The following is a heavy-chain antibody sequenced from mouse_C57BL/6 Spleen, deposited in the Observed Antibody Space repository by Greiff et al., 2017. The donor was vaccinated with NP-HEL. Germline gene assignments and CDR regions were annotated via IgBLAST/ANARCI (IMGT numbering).Heavy chain of an antibody. CDR3: ARWASSGNLYFDY. D-gene: IGHD3-2*02. V-gene: IGHV1-82*01. CDR2: IYPGDGDT. Sequence: VQLQQSGPELVKPGASVKISCKASGYAFSSSWMNWVKQRPGKGLEWIGRIYPGDGDTNYNGKFKGKATLTADKSSSTAYMQLSSLTSEDSAVYFCARWASSGNLYFDYGGQGTTLTVSS. CDR1: GYAFSSSW. J-gene: IGHJ2*01.